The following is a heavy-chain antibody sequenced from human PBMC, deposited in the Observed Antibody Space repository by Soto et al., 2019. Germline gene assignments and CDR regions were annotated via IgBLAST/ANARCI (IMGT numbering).Heavy chain of an antibody. CDR2: ISYDGSNK. Sequence: GGSLRLSCAASGFTFSSYGMHWVRQAPGKGLEWVAVISYDGSNKYYADSVKGRFTISRDNSKNTLYLQMNSLRAEDTAVYYCAKDQYYGSGSYYKTKTYYYYGMDVWGQGTTVTVSS. V-gene: IGHV3-30*18. CDR1: GFTFSSYG. J-gene: IGHJ6*02. D-gene: IGHD3-10*01. CDR3: AKDQYYGSGSYYKTKTYYYYGMDV.